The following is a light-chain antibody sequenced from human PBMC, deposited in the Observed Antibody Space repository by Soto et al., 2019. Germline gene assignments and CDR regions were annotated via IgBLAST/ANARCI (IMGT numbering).Light chain of an antibody. Sequence: QLVRTQPPSVTGTPGERVIISCTGSSSNIRAGYDVHWYQQLPGTAPKLLIYGNSNRPSGVPDRFSGSKSGTSASLAITGLQAEDEAYYYCQSYDSSLSAFYVFGTGT. CDR2: GNS. J-gene: IGLJ1*01. CDR1: SSNIRAGYD. CDR3: QSYDSSLSAFYV. V-gene: IGLV1-40*01.